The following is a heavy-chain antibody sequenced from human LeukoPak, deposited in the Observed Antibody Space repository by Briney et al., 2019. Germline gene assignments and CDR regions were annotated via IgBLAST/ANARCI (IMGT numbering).Heavy chain of an antibody. D-gene: IGHD6-13*01. CDR2: INPNSGGT. V-gene: IGHV1-2*02. Sequence: ASVKVSCKASGYTFTGYYMHWVRQAPGQGLEWMGWINPNSGGTSYAQKFQDRVTMTRDTSISTAYMELSSLRSDDTAVYYCAREGSIGAVVLDYWGQGTLHTVSS. J-gene: IGHJ4*02. CDR1: GYTFTGYY. CDR3: AREGSIGAVVLDY.